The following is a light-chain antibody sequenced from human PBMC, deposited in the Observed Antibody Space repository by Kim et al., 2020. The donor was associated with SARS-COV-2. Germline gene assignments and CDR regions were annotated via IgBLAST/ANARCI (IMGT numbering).Light chain of an antibody. CDR3: QHYGQSPGST. V-gene: IGKV3-20*01. CDR1: ETFGISY. Sequence: PGERATLACRASETFGISYLTWYQQKPGQAPSLLIYGTSVRATGVPDMFSGSRSGTDFTLTISRLEPEDFAVYYCQHYGQSPGSTFGQGTKVDIK. J-gene: IGKJ1*01. CDR2: GTS.